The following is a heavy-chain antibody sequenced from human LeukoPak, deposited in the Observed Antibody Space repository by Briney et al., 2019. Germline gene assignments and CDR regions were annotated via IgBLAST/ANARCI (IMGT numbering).Heavy chain of an antibody. CDR2: INHSGIT. D-gene: IGHD1-7*01. CDR1: GGSFSDFY. J-gene: IGHJ6*03. V-gene: IGHV4-34*01. Sequence: PSETLSLTCGVSGGSFSDFYWSWIRQPPGKGLEGIGEINHSGITNYNPSLTSRVIISVDTSKNQISLKLRYVTAADTAVYYCAGGGGGTVTDPYYYYYYMDVWGKGTTVTVSS. CDR3: AGGGGGTVTDPYYYYYYMDV.